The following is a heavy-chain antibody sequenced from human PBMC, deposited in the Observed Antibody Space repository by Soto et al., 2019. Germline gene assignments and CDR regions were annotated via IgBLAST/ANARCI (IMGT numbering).Heavy chain of an antibody. J-gene: IGHJ6*02. V-gene: IGHV3-48*02. CDR2: ISRDSRTV. Sequence: EVQLVESGGRLVQPGGSLRLSCAASGFTFNTYSMNWVRQAPGKGLEWIAYISRDSRTVYYEDSVRGRFTISRDNDKESLLLEMTSLRDEDTAVYYCARASRPYLDYYGLDVWGQGTTVIVSS. CDR3: ARASRPYLDYYGLDV. CDR1: GFTFNTYS. D-gene: IGHD2-2*02.